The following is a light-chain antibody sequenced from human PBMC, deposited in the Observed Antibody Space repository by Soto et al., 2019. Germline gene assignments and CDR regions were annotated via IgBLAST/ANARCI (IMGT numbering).Light chain of an antibody. CDR2: KAS. Sequence: VQMAKSPSTLPASVGDGVTITCRASQSISSWLAWYQQKQGTAPKLLIYKASSLESGVRSRFSGSRSGTEFTLTISSLQPDDFATYYCLQHNSYPLSFGGGTKVHI. J-gene: IGKJ4*01. CDR1: QSISSW. V-gene: IGKV1-5*03. CDR3: LQHNSYPLS.